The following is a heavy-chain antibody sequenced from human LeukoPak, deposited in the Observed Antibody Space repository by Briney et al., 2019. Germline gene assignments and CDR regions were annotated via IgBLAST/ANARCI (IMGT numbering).Heavy chain of an antibody. D-gene: IGHD5-12*01. J-gene: IGHJ4*02. Sequence: SETLSLTCAVSGYSISSGYYWGWIRQPPGKGLEWIGSMFHSGSTYYNPSLKSRVTISVDKSKNHFSLKLSSVTAADTAVYYCARSLSRGYSGFRVSPFDYWGQGTLVTASS. CDR1: GYSISSGYY. V-gene: IGHV4-38-2*01. CDR3: ARSLSRGYSGFRVSPFDY. CDR2: MFHSGST.